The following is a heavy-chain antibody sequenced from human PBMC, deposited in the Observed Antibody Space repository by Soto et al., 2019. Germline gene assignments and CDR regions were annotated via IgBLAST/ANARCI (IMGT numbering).Heavy chain of an antibody. CDR2: ISYDGSKL. D-gene: IGHD1-26*01. Sequence: QVQLVESGGGVVQPGRSLRLSCTDSGFTFSSFGMHWVRQAPGKGLEWVAGISYDGSKLYYADSVKARFTISRDYSMNTLFLHPTSLTPYDTAVYYSTNDGRAVCSTSFDFQHWGQGTLVTVSS. V-gene: IGHV3-30*18. CDR3: TNDGRAVCSTSFDFQH. J-gene: IGHJ1*01. CDR1: GFTFSSFG.